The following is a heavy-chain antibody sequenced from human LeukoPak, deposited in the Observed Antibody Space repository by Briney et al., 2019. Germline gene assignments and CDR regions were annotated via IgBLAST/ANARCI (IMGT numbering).Heavy chain of an antibody. CDR2: ISGDGSGT. Sequence: PGGSLRLSCAASGFTFRIDGLSWVRQAPGKGLEWVSAISGDGSGTYYADSVKGRFTISRDNSKNPVSLQMNSLRDDDTAVFYCTKEGATGSRYNFDYWGQGTLVTVSS. CDR1: GFTFRIDG. D-gene: IGHD2-15*01. J-gene: IGHJ4*02. CDR3: TKEGATGSRYNFDY. V-gene: IGHV3-23*01.